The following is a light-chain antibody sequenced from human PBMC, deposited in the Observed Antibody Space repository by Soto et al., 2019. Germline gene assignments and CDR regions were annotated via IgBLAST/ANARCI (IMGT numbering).Light chain of an antibody. CDR1: QGISSY. V-gene: IGKV1-8*01. J-gene: IGKJ1*01. CDR2: ASS. Sequence: AIRMTQTPSSFSASTGDRVTITCGASQGISSYLAWYQQKPGKAPKLLIYASSTLQSGVPSRFSGSASGTDFTLTISCLQSEDFATYYCQQYYSYPRTYGQGTKVDIK. CDR3: QQYYSYPRT.